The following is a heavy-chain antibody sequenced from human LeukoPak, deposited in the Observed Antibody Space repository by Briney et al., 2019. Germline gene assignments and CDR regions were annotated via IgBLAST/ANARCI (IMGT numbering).Heavy chain of an antibody. D-gene: IGHD1-26*01. Sequence: GGSLRLSCATSGFFFSSHGLHWVRQAPGQGLEWLSVISFDGKNKFYADSVKGRFTISRDNPRNTLYLQMNSLRPEDTSVYYCAKDLLWEPRNYYYGMDVWGQGTTVTVSS. CDR3: AKDLLWEPRNYYYGMDV. CDR2: ISFDGKNK. V-gene: IGHV3-30*04. CDR1: GFFFSSHG. J-gene: IGHJ6*02.